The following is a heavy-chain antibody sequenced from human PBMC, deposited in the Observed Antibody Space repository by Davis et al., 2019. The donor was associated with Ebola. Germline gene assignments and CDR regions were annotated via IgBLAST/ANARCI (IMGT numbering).Heavy chain of an antibody. J-gene: IGHJ4*02. D-gene: IGHD3-16*01. CDR2: IWYDGSNK. CDR3: AKRGGGSYSFYFDY. CDR1: GFTFSSYG. V-gene: IGHV3-30*02. Sequence: PGGSLRLSCAASGFTFSSYGMHWVRQAPGKGLEWVAVIWYDGSNKYYADSVKGRFTISRDNSKNTLYLQMNSLRAEDTAVYYCAKRGGGSYSFYFDYWGQGTLVTVSS.